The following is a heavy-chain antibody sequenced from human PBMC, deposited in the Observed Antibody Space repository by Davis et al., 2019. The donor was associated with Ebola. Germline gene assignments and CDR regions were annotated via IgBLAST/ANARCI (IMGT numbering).Heavy chain of an antibody. J-gene: IGHJ6*02. D-gene: IGHD3-3*01. V-gene: IGHV3-23*01. CDR3: AKGSLDGSRSITAGVDV. Sequence: GESLQISCAASGFTFSGSAMHWVRQAPGPGLEWVSGIRGGGGSTYSADSVKGRFTFSRDNSKNTLYLQMNSLRAEDTAIYYCAKGSLDGSRSITAGVDVWGQGTTVTVSS. CDR2: IRGGGGST. CDR1: GFTFSGSA.